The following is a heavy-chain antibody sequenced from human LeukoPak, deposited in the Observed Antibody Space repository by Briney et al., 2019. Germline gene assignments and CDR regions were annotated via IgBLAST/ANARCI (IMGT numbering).Heavy chain of an antibody. CDR2: IYYSGST. D-gene: IGHD2-15*01. CDR1: GGSISSYY. J-gene: IGHJ4*02. V-gene: IGHV4-59*01. CDR3: ARARVVALNDY. Sequence: PSETLSLTCTVSGGSISSYYWSWIRQPPGKGLEWIGYIYYSGSTNYNPSLKSRVTISVDTSKNQFSLKLSSVTAADTAVYYCARARVVALNDYWGQGTLVTVPS.